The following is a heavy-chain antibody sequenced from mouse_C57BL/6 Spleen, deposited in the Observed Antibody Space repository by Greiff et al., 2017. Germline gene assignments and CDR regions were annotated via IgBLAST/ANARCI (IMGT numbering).Heavy chain of an antibody. CDR1: GYTFTTYP. V-gene: IGHV1-47*01. Sequence: VKLVESGAELVKPGASVKMSCKASGYTFTTYPIERMKQNHGKSLEWIGNFHPYNDDTKYNEKFKGKATLTVEKSSSTVYLELSRLTSDDSAVYYCARRDSNFYYFDYWGQGTTLTVSS. D-gene: IGHD2-5*01. J-gene: IGHJ2*01. CDR3: ARRDSNFYYFDY. CDR2: FHPYNDDT.